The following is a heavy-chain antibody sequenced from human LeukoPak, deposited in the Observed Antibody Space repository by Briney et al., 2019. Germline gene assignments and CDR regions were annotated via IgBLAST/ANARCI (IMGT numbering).Heavy chain of an antibody. D-gene: IGHD3-9*01. J-gene: IGHJ5*02. V-gene: IGHV4-39*07. Sequence: SETLSLTCTVSGGSISSSSYYWGWIRQPPGKGLEWIGSIYYSGSTYYNPSLKSRVTISVDTSKNQFSLKLSSVTAADTAVYYCARVTDILTGFHVWFDPWGQGTLVTVSS. CDR3: ARVTDILTGFHVWFDP. CDR2: IYYSGST. CDR1: GGSISSSSYY.